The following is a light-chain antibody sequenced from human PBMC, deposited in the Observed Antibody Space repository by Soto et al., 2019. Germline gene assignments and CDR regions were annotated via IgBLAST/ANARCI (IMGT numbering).Light chain of an antibody. Sequence: QSALTQPASVSGSPGQSITISCTGTSSDVGGYNYVSWYQQHPGKAPKLMIYDVSDRPSGVSNRFSGSKSGNTASLTISGLQAEDEADCYCNSYTSSSTYVFGTGTKVTVL. J-gene: IGLJ1*01. CDR3: NSYTSSSTYV. V-gene: IGLV2-14*03. CDR1: SSDVGGYNY. CDR2: DVS.